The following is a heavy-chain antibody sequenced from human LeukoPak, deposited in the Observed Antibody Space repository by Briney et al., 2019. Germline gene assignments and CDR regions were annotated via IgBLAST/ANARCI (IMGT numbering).Heavy chain of an antibody. D-gene: IGHD2-21*01. Sequence: GGSLRLSCAASGFTFSSYWMHWVRQAPGKGLVWVSRINSDGSSTSYADSVKGRFTISRDNAKNTLYLQMNSLRAEDTAVYYCAKDRVEHMFDYWGQGTLVTVSS. CDR3: AKDRVEHMFDY. J-gene: IGHJ4*02. CDR2: INSDGSST. CDR1: GFTFSSYW. V-gene: IGHV3-74*01.